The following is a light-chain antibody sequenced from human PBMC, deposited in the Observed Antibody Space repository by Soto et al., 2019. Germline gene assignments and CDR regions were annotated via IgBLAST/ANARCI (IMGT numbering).Light chain of an antibody. J-gene: IGLJ2*01. V-gene: IGLV2-23*02. CDR2: EVS. Sequence: QSVLTQPASVSGSPGQSITISCTGTSSDVGSYNLVSWYQQHLGKAPKLMIYEVSKRPSGVSNRFSGSKSGNTASLTISGLQAEDEADYYCCSYAGSSTHVVFGGGTQLTVL. CDR1: SSDVGSYNL. CDR3: CSYAGSSTHVV.